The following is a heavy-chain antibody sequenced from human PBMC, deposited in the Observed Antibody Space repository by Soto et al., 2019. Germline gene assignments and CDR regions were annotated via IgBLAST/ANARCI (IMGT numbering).Heavy chain of an antibody. CDR1: GGSVRNYY. D-gene: IGHD2-15*01. Sequence: SETLSLTCTVSGGSVRNYYWSWIRQPAGKGLQWIGRIYTSGSANYNPSLKSRVTVSVDTSKNQFSLNLSSVTAADTAVYFCARDSAGCTGGICYVDNYYGMDVWGQGTTVTVSS. V-gene: IGHV4-4*07. CDR2: IYTSGSA. CDR3: ARDSAGCTGGICYVDNYYGMDV. J-gene: IGHJ6*02.